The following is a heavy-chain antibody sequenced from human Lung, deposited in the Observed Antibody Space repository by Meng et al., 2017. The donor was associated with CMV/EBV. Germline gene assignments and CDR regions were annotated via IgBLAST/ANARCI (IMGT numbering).Heavy chain of an antibody. CDR1: GFTFSSYA. CDR3: AKEYDFWRGSDHYYYYYGMDV. J-gene: IGHJ6*02. V-gene: IGHV3-23*03. Sequence: GGSLRLSCAASGFTFSSYAMSWVRQAPGKGLEWVSVIYSGGSSTYYADSVKGRFTISRDNSKNTLYLQMNSLRAEDTAVYYCAKEYDFWRGSDHYYYYYGMDVWGQGTXVTVYS. CDR2: IYSGGSST. D-gene: IGHD3-3*01.